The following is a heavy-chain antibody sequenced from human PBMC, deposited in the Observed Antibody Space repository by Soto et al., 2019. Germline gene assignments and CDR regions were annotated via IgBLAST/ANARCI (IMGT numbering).Heavy chain of an antibody. CDR1: GFTFNSYS. V-gene: IGHV3-21*01. J-gene: IGHJ6*02. CDR2: ISSSSTFT. Sequence: GGSLRLSCAASGFTFNSYSMNWVRQAPGKGLEWVSSISSSSTFTYDADSVKGRFSISRDNAKNSLFLQMNSLRAEDTAVYFCARGRPTGYSYYGMDVWGQGTTVTVSS. D-gene: IGHD1-1*01. CDR3: ARGRPTGYSYYGMDV.